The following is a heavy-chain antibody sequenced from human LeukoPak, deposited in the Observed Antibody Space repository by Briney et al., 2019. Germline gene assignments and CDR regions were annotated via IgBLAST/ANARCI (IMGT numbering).Heavy chain of an antibody. Sequence: GGSLRLSCAASGFTFSSYAMSWVRQAPGKGLEWVSGISGSGGSTYYADSVKGRCTISRDKSKNTLYLQMNSLRAEDTAVYYCARDGAIAVAGGFDYWGQGTLVTVSS. J-gene: IGHJ4*02. D-gene: IGHD6-19*01. CDR2: ISGSGGST. CDR3: ARDGAIAVAGGFDY. CDR1: GFTFSSYA. V-gene: IGHV3-23*01.